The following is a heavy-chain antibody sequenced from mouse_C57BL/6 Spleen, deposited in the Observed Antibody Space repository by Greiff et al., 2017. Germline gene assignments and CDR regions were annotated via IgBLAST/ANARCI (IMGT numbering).Heavy chain of an antibody. CDR3: SIAYYCNLDLYFGV. CDR2: IHPNSGST. J-gene: IGHJ1*03. Sequence: QVQLQQPGAELVKPGASVKLSCKASGYTFTNYWMHWVKQRPGQGLEWIGMIHPNSGSTNYNEKFKGKATLTVDKSSSTAYMQLSLLTSEDSAVYDCSIAYYCNLDLYFGVWGTGTTVTVSS. CDR1: GYTFTNYW. V-gene: IGHV1-64*01. D-gene: IGHD2-10*01.